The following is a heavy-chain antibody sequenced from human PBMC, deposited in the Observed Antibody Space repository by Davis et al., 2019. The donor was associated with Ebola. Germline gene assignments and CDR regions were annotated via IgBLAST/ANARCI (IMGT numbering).Heavy chain of an antibody. CDR3: ARGDHNVLTGTFDF. Sequence: AASVKVSCKTSGFSFIEYQIHWVRQAPGQGLEWVGMIQPRDEKTVYAQNLQGRVTVTRDTSTSTVYMEVSRLTSADTAVYFCARGDHNVLTGTFDFWGQGSLVTVSS. V-gene: IGHV1-46*01. CDR1: GFSFIEYQ. J-gene: IGHJ4*02. CDR2: IQPRDEKT. D-gene: IGHD3-9*01.